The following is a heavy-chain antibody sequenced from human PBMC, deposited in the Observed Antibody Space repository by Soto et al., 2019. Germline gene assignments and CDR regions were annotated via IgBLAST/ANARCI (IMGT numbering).Heavy chain of an antibody. Sequence: GGSLRLSCAASGFTFSSYGMHWVRQAPGKGLEWVAVIWYDGSNKYYADSVKGRFTISRDNSKNTLYLQMNSLRAEDTAVYYCARDDRTAGYSSGFPGYWGQGTLVTVSS. CDR1: GFTFSSYG. V-gene: IGHV3-33*01. J-gene: IGHJ4*02. CDR3: ARDDRTAGYSSGFPGY. D-gene: IGHD6-19*01. CDR2: IWYDGSNK.